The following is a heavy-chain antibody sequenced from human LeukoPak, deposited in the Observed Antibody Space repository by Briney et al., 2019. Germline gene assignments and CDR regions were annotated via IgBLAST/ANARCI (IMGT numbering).Heavy chain of an antibody. CDR3: AGDYSSSWPGPF. V-gene: IGHV4-59*01. CDR2: IYYSGST. J-gene: IGHJ4*02. Sequence: SEALSLTCIVSGGSISSYYWSWIRQPPGKGLEWIGYIYYSGSTNYHPSLKSRVTISVGRSKNQFYLKLSSVTAADTAAYCCAGDYSSSWPGPFWGQGTLVTVSS. D-gene: IGHD6-13*01. CDR1: GGSISSYY.